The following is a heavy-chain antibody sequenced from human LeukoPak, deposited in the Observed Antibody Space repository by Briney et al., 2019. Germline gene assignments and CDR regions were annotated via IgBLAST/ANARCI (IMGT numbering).Heavy chain of an antibody. CDR3: ASGIMFGTTGTTHPKKYYYYGMDV. Sequence: SVKVSCKASGGTFSSYAISWVRQAPGQGLGWMGGIIPIFGTANYAQKFQGRVTITADKSTSTAYMELSSLRSEDTAVYYCASGIMFGTTGTTHPKKYYYYGMDVWGKGTTVTVSS. CDR1: GGTFSSYA. D-gene: IGHD1-1*01. V-gene: IGHV1-69*06. J-gene: IGHJ6*04. CDR2: IIPIFGTA.